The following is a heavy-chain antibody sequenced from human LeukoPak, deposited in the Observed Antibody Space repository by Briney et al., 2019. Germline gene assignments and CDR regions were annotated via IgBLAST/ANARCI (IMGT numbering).Heavy chain of an antibody. V-gene: IGHV4-39*01. D-gene: IGHD3-9*01. CDR3: ASLIRKILTGLPDYFDY. CDR2: IYYSGST. Sequence: SETLSLTCTVSGGSISSSSYYWGWIRQPPGKGLEWIGSIYYSGSTYYNPSLKSRVTISVDTSKNQFSLKLSSVTAADTAVYYCASLIRKILTGLPDYFDYWGQGTLVTVSS. J-gene: IGHJ4*02. CDR1: GGSISSSSYY.